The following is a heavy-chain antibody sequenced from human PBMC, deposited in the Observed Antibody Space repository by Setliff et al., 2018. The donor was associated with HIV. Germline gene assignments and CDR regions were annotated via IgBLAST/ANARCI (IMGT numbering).Heavy chain of an antibody. CDR3: ARDVTVRLSVEYYFDY. J-gene: IGHJ4*02. CDR2: IYTSGST. CDR1: GGSISSGSYY. Sequence: SETLSLTCTVSGGSISSGSYYWSWIRQPAGKGLEWIGRIYTSGSTNYNPSLKSRVTISVDTSKNQFSLKLSSVTAADTAIYYCARDVTVRLSVEYYFDYWGQGTLVTVSS. D-gene: IGHD2-15*01. V-gene: IGHV4-61*02.